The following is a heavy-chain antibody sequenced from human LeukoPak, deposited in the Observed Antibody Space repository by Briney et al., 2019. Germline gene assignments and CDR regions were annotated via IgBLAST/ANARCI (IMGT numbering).Heavy chain of an antibody. D-gene: IGHD1-26*01. CDR2: ISGSGVST. Sequence: GGSLRLSCAASGFTFSSYAMSWVRQAPGKGLEWVSAISGSGVSTYYADSVKGRFTISRDNSKNTLYLQMNSLRAEDTAVYYCAKDRLPREQPIDYWGQGTLVTVSS. J-gene: IGHJ4*02. CDR1: GFTFSSYA. V-gene: IGHV3-23*01. CDR3: AKDRLPREQPIDY.